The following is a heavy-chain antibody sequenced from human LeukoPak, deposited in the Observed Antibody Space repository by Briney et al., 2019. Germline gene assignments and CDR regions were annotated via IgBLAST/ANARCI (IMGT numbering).Heavy chain of an antibody. V-gene: IGHV3-66*01. D-gene: IGHD2-15*01. CDR1: GFTVSSNY. Sequence: PGGSLRLSCAASGFTVSSNYMSWVRQAPGKGLEWVSVIYSGGSTYYADSVKGRFTISRDNSKNTLYLQMNSLRAEDTAVYYCARDLDCSGGSCYPGVFDYWGQGTLVTVSS. CDR3: ARDLDCSGGSCYPGVFDY. J-gene: IGHJ4*02. CDR2: IYSGGST.